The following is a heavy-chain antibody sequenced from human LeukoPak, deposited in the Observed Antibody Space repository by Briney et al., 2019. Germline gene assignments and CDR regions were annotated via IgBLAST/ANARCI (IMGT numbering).Heavy chain of an antibody. CDR3: ARGYYHDSSGYRRYYGMDV. CDR2: IYHSGST. J-gene: IGHJ6*02. CDR1: GGSISSGGYS. V-gene: IGHV4-30-2*01. Sequence: PSETLSLTCAVSGGSISSGGYSWSWIRQPPGKGLEWIGYIYHSGSTYYNPSLKSRVTISVDRSKNQFSLKLSSVTATDTAVYYCARGYYHDSSGYRRYYGMDVWGQGTTVTVSS. D-gene: IGHD3-22*01.